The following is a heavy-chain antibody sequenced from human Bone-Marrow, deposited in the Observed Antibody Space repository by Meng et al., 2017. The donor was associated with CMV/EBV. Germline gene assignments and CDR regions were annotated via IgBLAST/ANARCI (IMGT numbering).Heavy chain of an antibody. CDR1: GFTFSSYW. V-gene: IGHV3-15*01. CDR2: IKSKTDGGTT. Sequence: GGSLRLSCAASGFTFSSYWMSWVRQAPGKGLEWVGRIKSKTDGGTTDYAAPVKGRFTISRDDSKNTLYLQMNSLKTEDTAVYYCTTDWGANDAFDIWGQGTMVTFSS. D-gene: IGHD1-26*01. CDR3: TTDWGANDAFDI. J-gene: IGHJ3*02.